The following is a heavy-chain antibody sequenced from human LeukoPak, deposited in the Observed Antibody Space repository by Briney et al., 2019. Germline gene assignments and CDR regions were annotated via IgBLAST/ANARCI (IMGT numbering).Heavy chain of an antibody. J-gene: IGHJ4*02. CDR3: ARGEYEDLVDN. Sequence: SETLSLTCTVSDGSISDYYWSWIRQSPVRGLEWIGHLYYNGNTNYYPSLKSRLTTSRDMAKNQFSLKLSSVTSADTAVYYCARGEYEDLVDNWGQGTLVTVSS. CDR2: LYYNGNT. D-gene: IGHD1-26*01. CDR1: DGSISDYY. V-gene: IGHV4-59*01.